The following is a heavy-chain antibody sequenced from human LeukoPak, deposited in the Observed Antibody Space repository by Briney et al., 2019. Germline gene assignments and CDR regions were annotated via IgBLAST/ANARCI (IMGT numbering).Heavy chain of an antibody. Sequence: SETLSLTCTVSGGSISSYYWSWIRQPPGKGLEWIEYIYYSGSTNYNPSLKSRVTISVDTSKNQFSLKLSSVTAADTAVYYCARGVGATVFDYWGQGTLVTVSS. J-gene: IGHJ4*02. D-gene: IGHD1-26*01. CDR2: IYYSGST. V-gene: IGHV4-59*08. CDR3: ARGVGATVFDY. CDR1: GGSISSYY.